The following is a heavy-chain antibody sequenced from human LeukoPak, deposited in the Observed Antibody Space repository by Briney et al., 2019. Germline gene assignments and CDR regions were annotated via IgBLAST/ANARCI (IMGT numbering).Heavy chain of an antibody. Sequence: SETLSLTCTVSGGSISSSSYCWGWIRQPPGKGLERIGSIYYSGSTYYNPSLKSRVTISVDTSKNQFSLKLSSVTAADTAVYYCARHVYSSSWYYYFDYWGQGTLATVSS. J-gene: IGHJ4*02. CDR3: ARHVYSSSWYYYFDY. CDR1: GGSISSSSYC. V-gene: IGHV4-39*01. D-gene: IGHD6-13*01. CDR2: IYYSGST.